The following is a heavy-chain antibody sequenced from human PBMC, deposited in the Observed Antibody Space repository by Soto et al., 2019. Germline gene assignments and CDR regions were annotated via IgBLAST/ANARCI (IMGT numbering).Heavy chain of an antibody. Sequence: QVQLQESGPGLVKPSGTLSLTCGVFGGSXSNSNXXTWVRQPPGKGLEWIGEIYHTGSTNYNSSLMSRVTISLDKPNNQFSLKLSSVTAADXAVYYCAHRPIVGAAIWGQGTLVTVSS. CDR2: IYHTGST. J-gene: IGHJ4*02. CDR3: AHRPIVGAAI. CDR1: GGSXSNSNX. D-gene: IGHD1-26*01. V-gene: IGHV4-4*02.